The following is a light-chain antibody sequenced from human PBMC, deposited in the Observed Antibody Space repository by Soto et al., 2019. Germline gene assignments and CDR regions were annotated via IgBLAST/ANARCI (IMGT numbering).Light chain of an antibody. CDR1: LDIRNE. Sequence: IQVTQSPSSLSASVGDRVTITCRASLDIRNELDWYQQKPGKAPKRLIYDASTLQDWVPSRFSGDGSCTEFTLTFSSLQTEDFATYDCLLHKSYPWTFGQGTKV. V-gene: IGKV1-17*01. J-gene: IGKJ1*01. CDR3: LLHKSYPWT. CDR2: DAS.